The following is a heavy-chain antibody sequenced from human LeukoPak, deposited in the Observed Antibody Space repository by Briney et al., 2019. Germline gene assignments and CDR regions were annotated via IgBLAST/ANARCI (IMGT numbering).Heavy chain of an antibody. CDR2: ISADNGNT. J-gene: IGHJ6*02. D-gene: IGHD2-2*01. V-gene: IGHV1-18*01. CDR1: GYTFTSYS. CDR3: AREVDCSTTSCYALAYYGMEV. Sequence: GASVKVSCKASGYTFTSYSIIWVRQAPGQGLEWMGWISADNGNTKYAQKLQGRVTVTTDTSTSTAYMELRSLRSDDTAIYYCAREVDCSTTSCYALAYYGMEVWGQGTTVTVSS.